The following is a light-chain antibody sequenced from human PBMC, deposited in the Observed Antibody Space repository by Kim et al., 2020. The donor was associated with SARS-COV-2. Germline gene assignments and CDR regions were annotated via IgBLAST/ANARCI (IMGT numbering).Light chain of an antibody. V-gene: IGKV1-12*01. CDR1: QRISSW. CDR3: QQANSFPYT. Sequence: SESVGGRVTISCRARQRISSWVAWYQQKPGKAPNLLIFAASTLQGGVPSRFSGSGSGTDFTLTSNSLQPEDSATYYCQQANSFPYTFGQGTKLEI. CDR2: AAS. J-gene: IGKJ2*01.